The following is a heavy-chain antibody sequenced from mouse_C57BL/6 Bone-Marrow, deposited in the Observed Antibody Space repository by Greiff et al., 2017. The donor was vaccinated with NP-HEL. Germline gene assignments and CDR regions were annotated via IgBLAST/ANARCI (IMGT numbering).Heavy chain of an antibody. CDR1: GFTFSDYG. Sequence: EVHLVESGGGLVKPGGSLKLSCAASGFTFSDYGMHWVRQAPEKGLAWVAYISSGSSTIYYADTVKGRFTISRDNAKNTLFLQMTSLRSEDTAMYYCARQGVVGDYAMDYWGQGTSVTVSS. D-gene: IGHD1-1*01. V-gene: IGHV5-17*01. CDR3: ARQGVVGDYAMDY. CDR2: ISSGSSTI. J-gene: IGHJ4*01.